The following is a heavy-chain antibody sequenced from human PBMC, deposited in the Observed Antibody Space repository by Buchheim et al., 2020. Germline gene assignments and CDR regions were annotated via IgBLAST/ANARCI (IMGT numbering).Heavy chain of an antibody. CDR3: ARGRYCSGTSCPNPLDY. J-gene: IGHJ4*02. CDR1: GGSISSYY. V-gene: IGHV4-59*01. CDR2: IYYSGST. D-gene: IGHD2-2*01. Sequence: QVQLQESGPGLVKPSETLSLTCTVSGGSISSYYWSWIRQPPGKGLEWIGYIYYSGSTNYNPSLKSRVTISVDTSKNQFSLQLSSVTAADTAVYYCARGRYCSGTSCPNPLDYWGQGTL.